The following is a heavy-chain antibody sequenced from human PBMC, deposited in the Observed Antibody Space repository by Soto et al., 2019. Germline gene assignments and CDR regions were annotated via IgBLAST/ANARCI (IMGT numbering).Heavy chain of an antibody. CDR3: AREYYGSGFNWFDP. Sequence: QVQLQESGPGLVKPSQTLSLTCTVSGGSISSGGYYWSWIRQHPGKGLEWIGYIYYSGSTHYNPSLKSRVTISVDTSKNQFALKLSSVIAADTAVYYCAREYYGSGFNWFDPWGQGTLVTVSS. CDR1: GGSISSGGYY. V-gene: IGHV4-31*03. J-gene: IGHJ5*02. D-gene: IGHD3-10*01. CDR2: IYYSGST.